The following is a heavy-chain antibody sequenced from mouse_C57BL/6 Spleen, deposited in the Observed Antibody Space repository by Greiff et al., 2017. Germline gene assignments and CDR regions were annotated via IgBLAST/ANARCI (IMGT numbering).Heavy chain of an antibody. CDR1: GFTFSDYY. CDR2: INYDGSST. J-gene: IGHJ2*01. CDR3: ARGYGSSLDY. V-gene: IGHV5-16*01. Sequence: EVKLMESEGGLVQPGRSMKLSCTASGFTFSDYYMAWVRQVPEKGLEWVANINYDGSSTYYLDSLKSRFIISRDNAKNILYLQMSSLKSEDTATYYCARGYGSSLDYWGQGTTLTVSS. D-gene: IGHD1-1*01.